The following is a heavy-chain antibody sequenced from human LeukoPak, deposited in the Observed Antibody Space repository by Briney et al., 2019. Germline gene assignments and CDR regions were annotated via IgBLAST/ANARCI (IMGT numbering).Heavy chain of an antibody. D-gene: IGHD4-17*01. Sequence: SETLSLTCTVSGASISSYYWNWIRQPPGKGLEWIGYIYYSGSTNYNPSLKSRVTISVDTSKNQFSLKLSSVTAADTAVYYCASMTTVKSHYYYGMDVWGQGTTVTVSS. V-gene: IGHV4-59*08. J-gene: IGHJ6*02. CDR1: GASISSYY. CDR3: ASMTTVKSHYYYGMDV. CDR2: IYYSGST.